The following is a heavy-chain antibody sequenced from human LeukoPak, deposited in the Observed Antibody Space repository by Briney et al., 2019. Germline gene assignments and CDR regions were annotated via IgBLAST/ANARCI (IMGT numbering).Heavy chain of an antibody. CDR2: ISSSGSTI. CDR1: GFTFGSYA. D-gene: IGHD6-19*01. Sequence: GGSLILSCVVSGFTFGSYAMSWVRQAPGKGLEWVSYISSSGSTIYYADSVKGRFTISRDNAKNSLYLQMNSLRAEDTAVYYCARDPTAVAGYYYYYYGMDVWGQGTTVTVSS. V-gene: IGHV3-48*04. J-gene: IGHJ6*02. CDR3: ARDPTAVAGYYYYYYGMDV.